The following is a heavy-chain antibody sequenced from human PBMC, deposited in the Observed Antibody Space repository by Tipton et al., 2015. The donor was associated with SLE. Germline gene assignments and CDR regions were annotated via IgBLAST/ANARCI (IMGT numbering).Heavy chain of an antibody. D-gene: IGHD5-12*01. CDR1: GGSIDDHY. J-gene: IGHJ4*02. CDR3: ARRTSGYAPDY. V-gene: IGHV4-59*11. Sequence: LVQPSETLSLTCAISGGSIDDHYWSWVRLPPGKGLEWIGSIDYSGRTYYTPSLKSQVTISVDTSKNQFSLKLSSVTAADTAFYYCARRTSGYAPDYWGQGTLVTVSS. CDR2: IDYSGRT.